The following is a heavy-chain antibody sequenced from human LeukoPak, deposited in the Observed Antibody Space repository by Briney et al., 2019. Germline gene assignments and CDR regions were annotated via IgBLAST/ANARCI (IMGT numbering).Heavy chain of an antibody. J-gene: IGHJ5*02. CDR3: ARDPDFDYVWGSYRLPPRGVGDH. CDR2: INPNSGGT. CDR1: GYTFTGYY. Sequence: GASVKVSCKASGYTFTGYYMHWVRQAPGQGLEWMGWINPNSGGTNYAQKFQGRVTMTGDTSISTAYMELSRLTSDDTAVYYCARDPDFDYVWGSYRLPPRGVGDHWGQGTVVTVSS. D-gene: IGHD3-16*02. V-gene: IGHV1-2*02.